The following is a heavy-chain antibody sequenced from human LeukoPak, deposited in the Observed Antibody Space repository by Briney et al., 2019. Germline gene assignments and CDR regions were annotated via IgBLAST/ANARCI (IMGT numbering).Heavy chain of an antibody. CDR2: ISDRGGTT. J-gene: IGHJ4*02. CDR1: GITLSNYG. CDR3: AKRGVVIRAVIIVGFHKEAYYFDY. V-gene: IGHV3-23*01. D-gene: IGHD3-10*01. Sequence: GGSLRLSCAVSGITLSNYGMSWVRQAPGKGLEWVAGISDRGGTTNYADSVKGRFTISRDNPKNTLYLQMTSLRAEDTAVYFCAKRGVVIRAVIIVGFHKEAYYFDYWGQGALVSVSS.